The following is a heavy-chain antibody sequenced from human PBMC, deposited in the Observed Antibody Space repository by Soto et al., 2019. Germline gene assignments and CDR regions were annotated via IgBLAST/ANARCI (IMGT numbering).Heavy chain of an antibody. Sequence: QVQLVQSGAEVKKPGASVKVSCKASGYTFTSYDINWVRQATGQGLEWLGWMNPNSGNTGNAQTFMGSASMTRNTTISTAYMELSSLRSEDTAVYYCARTLYGDNFDYWGQGTLVTVSS. V-gene: IGHV1-8*01. CDR2: MNPNSGNT. D-gene: IGHD4-17*01. CDR1: GYTFTSYD. J-gene: IGHJ4*02. CDR3: ARTLYGDNFDY.